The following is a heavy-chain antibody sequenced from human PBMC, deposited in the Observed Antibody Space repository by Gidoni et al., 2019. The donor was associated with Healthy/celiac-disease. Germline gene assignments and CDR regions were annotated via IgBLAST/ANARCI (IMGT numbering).Heavy chain of an antibody. CDR2: LSSSSSTI. CDR3: ARVWQLGVTYFFDY. D-gene: IGHD6-6*01. V-gene: IGHV3-48*02. J-gene: IGHJ4*02. Sequence: EVQLVESGGGLVQPGGSLRLSWAASGFTFSSYSMNWVRQAPGKGLEWVSSLSSSSSTIYYADSVKGRFTISRDNAKNSLYLQMNSLRDEDTAVYYCARVWQLGVTYFFDYWGQGTLVTVSS. CDR1: GFTFSSYS.